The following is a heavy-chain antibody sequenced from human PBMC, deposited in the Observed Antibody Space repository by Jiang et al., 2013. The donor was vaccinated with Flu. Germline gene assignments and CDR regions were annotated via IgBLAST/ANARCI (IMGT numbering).Heavy chain of an antibody. Sequence: GPGLVKPSETLSLTCAVSGASISPYYWNWIRQAPGKGLEWIGSIYYDGATNYSPSLKSRVTISLDTSKKQFSLRLHSVTAADTAVYYCARLFGDYPQSGGPRYETFDVWGQGTMVTVSS. CDR2: IYYDGAT. J-gene: IGHJ3*01. D-gene: IGHD2-15*01. CDR1: GASISPYY. CDR3: ARLFGDYPQSGGPRYETFDV. V-gene: IGHV4-59*08.